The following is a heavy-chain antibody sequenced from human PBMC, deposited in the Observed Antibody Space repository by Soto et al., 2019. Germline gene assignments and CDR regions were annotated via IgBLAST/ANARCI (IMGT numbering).Heavy chain of an antibody. Sequence: GGPLRLSCAASGFSFSSYAIRWARQAPGKGLEWVSAISGSGGSTYSADSVKSRFTISRDNSKNTLYLQMNSLRAEDTAVYYRAEYHPTGYVAFYIWGQAIMVPVSS. D-gene: IGHD2-15*01. J-gene: IGHJ3*02. CDR2: ISGSGGST. V-gene: IGHV3-23*01. CDR3: AEYHPTGYVAFYI. CDR1: GFSFSSYA.